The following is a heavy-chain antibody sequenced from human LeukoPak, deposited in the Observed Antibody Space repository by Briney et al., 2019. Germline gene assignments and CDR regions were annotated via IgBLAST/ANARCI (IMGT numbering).Heavy chain of an antibody. Sequence: GGSLRLSCAASGFTFSDYYMSWIRQAPGKGLECVSYISSSGSTIYYADSVKGRFTISRDNAKNSLYLQMNSLRAEDTAVYYCAIYPTHIRYIVATMWGQGTLVTVSS. CDR1: GFTFSDYY. CDR3: AIYPTHIRYIVATM. CDR2: ISSSGSTI. V-gene: IGHV3-11*01. J-gene: IGHJ4*02. D-gene: IGHD5-12*01.